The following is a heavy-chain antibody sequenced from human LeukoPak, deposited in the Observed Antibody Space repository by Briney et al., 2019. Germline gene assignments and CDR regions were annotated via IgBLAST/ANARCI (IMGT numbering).Heavy chain of an antibody. J-gene: IGHJ6*03. D-gene: IGHD6-13*01. CDR1: GGSFSGYY. V-gene: IGHV4-34*01. CDR2: INHSGST. Sequence: SETLSLTCAGYGGSFSGYYWSWIRQPPGKGLEWIGEINHSGSTNYNPSLKSRVTISVDTSKNQFSLKLSSVTAADTAVYYCAREVAAAGNYYYYYMDVWGKGTTVTVSS. CDR3: AREVAAAGNYYYYYMDV.